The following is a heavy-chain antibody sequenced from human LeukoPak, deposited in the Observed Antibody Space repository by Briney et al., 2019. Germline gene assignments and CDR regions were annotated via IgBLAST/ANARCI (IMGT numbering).Heavy chain of an antibody. J-gene: IGHJ5*02. CDR2: IYYSGST. Sequence: SETLSLTCTVSGGSISSYYWSWIRQPPGKGLEWIGYIYYSGSTNYNPSLKSRVTISVDTSKNQFSLKLSSVTAADTAVYYCARDRSGWYSGTRGWFDPWGQGTLSPSPQ. D-gene: IGHD6-19*01. CDR3: ARDRSGWYSGTRGWFDP. V-gene: IGHV4-59*01. CDR1: GGSISSYY.